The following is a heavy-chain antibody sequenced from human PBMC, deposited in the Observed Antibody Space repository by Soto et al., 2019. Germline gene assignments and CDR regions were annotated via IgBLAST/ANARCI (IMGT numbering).Heavy chain of an antibody. CDR2: ISSASSET. Sequence: PGGSLRLSCEASGFTFSRVSMNWCRQVPGKGLEWVASISSASSETWYADSVKGRFIISRDNAQNSLFLRMNTLRPEDSAIYYCARVAYWGPGTQVTVSS. V-gene: IGHV3-21*01. J-gene: IGHJ4*02. CDR1: GFTFSRVS. CDR3: ARVAY.